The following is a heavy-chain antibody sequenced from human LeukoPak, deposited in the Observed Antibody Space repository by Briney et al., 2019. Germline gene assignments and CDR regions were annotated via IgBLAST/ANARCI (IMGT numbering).Heavy chain of an antibody. D-gene: IGHD6-6*01. CDR1: GYTFTSYY. CDR2: INPSGGST. CDR3: ARERTAARRTNWFDP. J-gene: IGHJ5*02. Sequence: GASVKVSCKASGYTFTSYYMHWVRQAPGQGLEWMGIINPSGGSTSYAQKFQGRVTMTRDMSTSTVYMELSSLRSEDTAVYYCARERTAARRTNWFDPWGQGTLVTVSS. V-gene: IGHV1-46*01.